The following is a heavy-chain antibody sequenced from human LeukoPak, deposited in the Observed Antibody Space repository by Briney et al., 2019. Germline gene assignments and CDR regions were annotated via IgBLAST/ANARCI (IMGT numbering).Heavy chain of an antibody. CDR2: ISDSGGRT. CDR1: GITLSNYG. CDR3: AKRGVVIRVILVGFHKEAYYFDS. Sequence: GGSLRLSCAVSGITLSNYGMSWVRQAPGKGLEWVAGISDSGGRTNYADSVKGRFTISRDNHKNTLYLQMNSLRAEDTAVYFCAKRGVVIRVILVGFHKEAYYFDSWGQGALVTVSS. V-gene: IGHV3-23*01. J-gene: IGHJ4*02. D-gene: IGHD3-22*01.